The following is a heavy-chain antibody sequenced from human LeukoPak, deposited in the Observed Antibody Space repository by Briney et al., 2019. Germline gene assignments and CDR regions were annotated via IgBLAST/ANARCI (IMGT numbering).Heavy chain of an antibody. J-gene: IGHJ4*02. CDR1: GGSISSHY. D-gene: IGHD2-2*03. Sequence: SETLSLTCTVSGGSISSHYWSWIRQPPGKGLEWIGYIYYSGSTNYNPSLKSRVTISVDTSKNQFSLKLSSVTAADTAVYYCAGGYCSSTSCYFYDYWGQGTLVTVSS. CDR3: AGGYCSSTSCYFYDY. V-gene: IGHV4-59*11. CDR2: IYYSGST.